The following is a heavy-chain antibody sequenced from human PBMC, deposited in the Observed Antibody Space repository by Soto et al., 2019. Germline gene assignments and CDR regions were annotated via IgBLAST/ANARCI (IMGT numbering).Heavy chain of an antibody. CDR1: GYTFTRYG. Sequence: QVQLVQSGAEVKKPGASVKVSCKGSGYTFTRYGINWVRQAPGQGLEWMGWISADNGHTNYAQKLQGRVTMTTDTSTSTDDMELRSLRSDDTAVYYCARDVAAAATNWFDPWGQGTLVTVSS. CDR2: ISADNGHT. V-gene: IGHV1-18*01. J-gene: IGHJ5*02. D-gene: IGHD6-13*01. CDR3: ARDVAAAATNWFDP.